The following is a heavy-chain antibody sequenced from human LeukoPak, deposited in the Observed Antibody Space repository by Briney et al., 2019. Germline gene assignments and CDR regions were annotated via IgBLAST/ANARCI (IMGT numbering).Heavy chain of an antibody. CDR3: TTDAWVAGYYGSC. J-gene: IGHJ4*02. Sequence: GGSLRLSCAASGFTFSNAWMSWVRQAPGKGLEWVGRIKSKTDGGTTDYAAPVKGRFTISRDDSKNTLYLQMNSLKTEDTAVYYCTTDAWVAGYYGSCWGQGTLVTVSS. D-gene: IGHD3-9*01. V-gene: IGHV3-15*01. CDR2: IKSKTDGGTT. CDR1: GFTFSNAW.